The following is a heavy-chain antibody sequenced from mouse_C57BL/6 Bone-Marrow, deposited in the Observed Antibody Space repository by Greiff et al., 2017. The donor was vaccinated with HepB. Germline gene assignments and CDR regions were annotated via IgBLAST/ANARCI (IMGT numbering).Heavy chain of an antibody. Sequence: QVQLQQPGAELVKPGASVKLSCKASGYTFTSYWMHWVKQRPGRGLEWIGRIDPNSGGTKYNEKFKSKATLTVDKPSSATYMQLISLTSEDSAVDYCARDRSGYLDYFDYWGKGTTLTVSS. CDR1: GYTFTSYW. CDR2: IDPNSGGT. V-gene: IGHV1-72*01. J-gene: IGHJ2*01. CDR3: ARDRSGYLDYFDY. D-gene: IGHD3-2*02.